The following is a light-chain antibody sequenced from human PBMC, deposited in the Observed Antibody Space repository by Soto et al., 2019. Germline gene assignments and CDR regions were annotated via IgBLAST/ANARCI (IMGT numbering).Light chain of an antibody. CDR2: GAS. CDR3: QQYGSSPWT. V-gene: IGKV3-20*01. Sequence: EIVLTQSPGTLSLSPGDRATLSCRASQSVSNSYIAWYQQKPGQAPRLLIYGASSRATGIPDRFSGSGSGTDFTLTISGLEPEDFAVYCCQQYGSSPWTFGQGTKVEIK. J-gene: IGKJ1*01. CDR1: QSVSNSY.